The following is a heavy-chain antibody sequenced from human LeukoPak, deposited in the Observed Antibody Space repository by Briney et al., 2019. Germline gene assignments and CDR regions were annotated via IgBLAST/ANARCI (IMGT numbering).Heavy chain of an antibody. Sequence: ASVKVSCKASGYTFTNYAMNWVRQAPGQGLEWMGWINTNTGTPTYIQGFTGRFVFSLDTSVSTAYLQISSLKAEDTAVYYCAKTHGIVGATSDYWGQGTLVTVSS. CDR3: AKTHGIVGATSDY. CDR1: GYTFTNYA. J-gene: IGHJ4*02. D-gene: IGHD1-26*01. V-gene: IGHV7-4-1*02. CDR2: INTNTGTP.